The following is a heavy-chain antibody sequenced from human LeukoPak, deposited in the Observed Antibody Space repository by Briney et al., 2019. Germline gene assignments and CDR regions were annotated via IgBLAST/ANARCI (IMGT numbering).Heavy chain of an antibody. V-gene: IGHV1-18*01. CDR3: ARRMPEDFFGYGEIRFDY. J-gene: IGHJ4*02. CDR2: ISAYNGNT. D-gene: IGHD4-17*01. CDR1: GYTFTSYG. Sequence: GASVKVSCKASGYTFTSYGISWVRQAPGQGLEWMGWISAYNGNTNYAQKLQGRVTMTTDTSTSTAYMELRSPRSDDTAVYYCARRMPEDFFGYGEIRFDYWGQGTLVTVSS.